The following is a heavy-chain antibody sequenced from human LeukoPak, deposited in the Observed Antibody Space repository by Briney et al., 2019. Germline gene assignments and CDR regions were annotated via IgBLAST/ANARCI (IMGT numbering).Heavy chain of an antibody. CDR2: ISSSSSYI. Sequence: GGSLRLSCAASGFNFSSYSMNWVRQAPGKGLEWVSSISSSSSYIYYADSVKGRFTISRDNAKNSLYLQMTSLRAEDTAVYYCARDGLERVVTATKYYYYYGMDVWGQGTTVTVSS. V-gene: IGHV3-21*01. D-gene: IGHD2-21*02. CDR1: GFNFSSYS. J-gene: IGHJ6*02. CDR3: ARDGLERVVTATKYYYYYGMDV.